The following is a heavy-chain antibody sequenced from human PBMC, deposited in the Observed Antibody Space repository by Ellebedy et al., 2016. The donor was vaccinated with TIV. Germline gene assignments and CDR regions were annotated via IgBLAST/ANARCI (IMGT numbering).Heavy chain of an antibody. J-gene: IGHJ6*02. CDR2: MNPNSGYA. Sequence: AASVKVSCKASGYSLSDYDIMWLRQASGPGLAWMGWMNPNSGYAGYAQKFQGRVTLTRNTSTNTAYMEVSSLKSEDTAVYFCARGRGRLQYYYYYGMDVWGQGTTVTVSS. V-gene: IGHV1-8*01. CDR3: ARGRGRLQYYYYYGMDV. D-gene: IGHD4-11*01. CDR1: GYSLSDYD.